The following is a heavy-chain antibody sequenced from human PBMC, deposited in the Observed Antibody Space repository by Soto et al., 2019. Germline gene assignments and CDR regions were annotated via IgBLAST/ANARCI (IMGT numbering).Heavy chain of an antibody. CDR3: GLEMATIEEGYYYYYGMDV. Sequence: QVQLVQSGAEVKKPGSSVKVSCKASGGTFSSYAISWVRQAPGQGLEWMGGLIPIFGTANYAQNFQGRVTITADESTSTAYMELSSLRSEDTAVYCCGLEMATIEEGYYYYYGMDVLGQGTTVTVSS. CDR2: LIPIFGTA. J-gene: IGHJ6*02. V-gene: IGHV1-69*12. D-gene: IGHD5-12*01. CDR1: GGTFSSYA.